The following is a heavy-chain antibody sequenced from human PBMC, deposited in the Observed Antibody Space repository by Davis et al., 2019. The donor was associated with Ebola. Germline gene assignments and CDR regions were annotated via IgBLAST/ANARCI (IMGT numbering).Heavy chain of an antibody. D-gene: IGHD3-22*01. J-gene: IGHJ6*02. Sequence: GESLKISCAASGFTFSDYYISSIRPAPGKGLECFSHTDTCGYTEYAESVKGRFTSSRDNAQNLVYLQMNRLMAEETDVYYCARGFDYNGRSGYYGMYVWGQGTTVTVSS. CDR1: GFTFSDYY. CDR3: ARGFDYNGRSGYYGMYV. V-gene: IGHV3-11*06. CDR2: TDTCGYT.